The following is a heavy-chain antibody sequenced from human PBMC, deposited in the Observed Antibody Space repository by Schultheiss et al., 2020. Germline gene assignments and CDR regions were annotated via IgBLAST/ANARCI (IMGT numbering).Heavy chain of an antibody. D-gene: IGHD5-18*01. V-gene: IGHV4-34*01. Sequence: SQTLSLTCAVYGGSFSGYYWSWIRQPPGKGLEWIGEINHSGSTNYNPSLKSRVTISVDKSKNQFSLKLSSVTAADTAVYYCAIYSYGFDYFDYWGQGTLVNVSS. CDR1: GGSFSGYY. CDR2: INHSGST. J-gene: IGHJ4*02. CDR3: AIYSYGFDYFDY.